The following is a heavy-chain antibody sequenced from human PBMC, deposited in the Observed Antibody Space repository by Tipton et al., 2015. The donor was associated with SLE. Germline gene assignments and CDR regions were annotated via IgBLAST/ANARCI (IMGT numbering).Heavy chain of an antibody. Sequence: LRLSCAASGFTFSSYAMHWVRQAPGKGLEWIGEIYHSGSTNYNPSLKSRVTISVDTSKNQFSLKLSSVTAADTAVYYCARGGTDYGDPSWFDPWGQGTLVTVSS. CDR3: ARGGTDYGDPSWFDP. CDR2: IYHSGST. CDR1: GFTFSSYA. D-gene: IGHD4-17*01. J-gene: IGHJ5*02. V-gene: IGHV4-34*09.